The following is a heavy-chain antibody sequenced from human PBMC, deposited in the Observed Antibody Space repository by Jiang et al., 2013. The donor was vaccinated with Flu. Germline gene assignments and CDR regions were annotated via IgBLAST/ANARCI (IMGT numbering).Heavy chain of an antibody. V-gene: IGHV3-23*01. D-gene: IGHD6-13*01. CDR2: ISDSGGTT. CDR3: AKDGYSSSWYGGYYYYGMDV. CDR1: RFIFSSYA. J-gene: IGHJ6*02. Sequence: RLSCAASRFIFSSYAMSWVRQAPGKGLEWVSGISDSGGTTYYADSVKGRFTISRDNSKNTLYLQMNSLRAEDTAVYYCAKDGYSSSWYGGYYYYGMDVWGQGTTVTVS.